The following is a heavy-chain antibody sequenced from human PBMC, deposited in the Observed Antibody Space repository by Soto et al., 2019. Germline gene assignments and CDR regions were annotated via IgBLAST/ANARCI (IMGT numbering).Heavy chain of an antibody. Sequence: GGSLRLSCAASGFTFSSYSMNWVRQAPGKGLEWVSYISSSSSTIYYTDSVKGRFTISRDNAKNSLYLQMNSLRAEDTAVYYCARVSWLEGFHDAFDIWGQGTMVTVSS. CDR1: GFTFSSYS. CDR2: ISSSSSTI. J-gene: IGHJ3*02. V-gene: IGHV3-48*01. D-gene: IGHD6-19*01. CDR3: ARVSWLEGFHDAFDI.